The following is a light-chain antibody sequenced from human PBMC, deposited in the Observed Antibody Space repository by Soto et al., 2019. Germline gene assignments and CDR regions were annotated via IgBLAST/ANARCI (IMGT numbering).Light chain of an antibody. Sequence: ASRAWNEGRRGRLSCRFSQSVSRHLAWYQQKPDQAPRLLIYDASNRATGIPARFSGSGSGTDFTLTISSLEPEDFALYYCQPRTNWHPVPSAGGTKVDIK. CDR2: DAS. J-gene: IGKJ4*01. CDR1: QSVSRH. CDR3: QPRTNWHPVP. V-gene: IGKV3-11*01.